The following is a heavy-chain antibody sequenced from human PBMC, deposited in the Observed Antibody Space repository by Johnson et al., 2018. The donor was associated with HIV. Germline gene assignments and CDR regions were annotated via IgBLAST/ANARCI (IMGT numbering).Heavy chain of an antibody. V-gene: IGHV3-30*02. D-gene: IGHD6-19*01. CDR3: AQEKSSGWSFHAFDI. J-gene: IGHJ3*02. Sequence: QVQLMESGGGVVQPGRSLRLSCAASGFTFSSYGMHWVRQAPGKGLEWVAFIRYDGSNKYYTDSVKGRFTISRDNSRNTLYLQMNSLRVEDTAMYYCAQEKSSGWSFHAFDIWGQGTVVTVSS. CDR1: GFTFSSYG. CDR2: IRYDGSNK.